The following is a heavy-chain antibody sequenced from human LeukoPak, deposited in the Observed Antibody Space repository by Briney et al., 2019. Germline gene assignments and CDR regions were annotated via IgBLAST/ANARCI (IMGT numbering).Heavy chain of an antibody. V-gene: IGHV4-4*02. Sequence: PSETLSLTCAVSGGSISSSNWWSWVRQPPGKGLEWIGEIYHSGSTNYNPSLKSRVTISVDKSKNQFSLKLSSVTAADTAVYYCARETQDGYNHYPLLDWGRGTLVTVSS. J-gene: IGHJ4*02. CDR3: ARETQDGYNHYPLLD. CDR1: GGSISSSNW. D-gene: IGHD5-24*01. CDR2: IYHSGST.